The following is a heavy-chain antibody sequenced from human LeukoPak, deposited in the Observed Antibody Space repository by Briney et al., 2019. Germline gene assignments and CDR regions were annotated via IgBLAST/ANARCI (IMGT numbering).Heavy chain of an antibody. D-gene: IGHD3-10*01. CDR1: GGSISSGTYY. Sequence: PSETLSLTCTVSGGSISSGTYYWNWIRQPAGKGLEWIGRIYTSGSTYYNPSLKSRVTISVDTSKNQFSLKLSSVTAADTAVYYCARNRYYYGSRSYGVPNWFDPWGQGTLVTVSS. CDR3: ARNRYYYGSRSYGVPNWFDP. CDR2: IYTSGST. J-gene: IGHJ5*02. V-gene: IGHV4-61*02.